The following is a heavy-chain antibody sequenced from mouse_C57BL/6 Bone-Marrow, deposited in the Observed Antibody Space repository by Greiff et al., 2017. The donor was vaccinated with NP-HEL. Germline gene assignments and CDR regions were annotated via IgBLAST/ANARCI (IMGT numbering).Heavy chain of an antibody. Sequence: QVQLQQPGAELVMPGASVKLSCKASGYTFTSYWMHWVKQRPGQGLEWIGAIDPSDSYTNYNQKFKGKSTLTVDKSSSTAYMQLSSLTSEDSAVYYCALLRPQDFDYWGQGTTLTVSS. D-gene: IGHD1-2*01. CDR3: ALLRPQDFDY. CDR2: IDPSDSYT. CDR1: GYTFTSYW. J-gene: IGHJ2*01. V-gene: IGHV1-69*01.